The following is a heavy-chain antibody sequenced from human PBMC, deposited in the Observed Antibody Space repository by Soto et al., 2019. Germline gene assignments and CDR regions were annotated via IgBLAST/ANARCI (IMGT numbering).Heavy chain of an antibody. CDR3: ATTGDTAMDNPYFDY. Sequence: GGSLRLSCAASGFTFSSYAMHWVRQAPGKGLEWVAVISYDGSNKYYADSVKGRFTISRDNSKNTLYLQMNSLRAEDTAVYYCATTGDTAMDNPYFDYWGQGTLVTAPQ. J-gene: IGHJ4*02. CDR1: GFTFSSYA. D-gene: IGHD5-18*01. V-gene: IGHV3-30-3*01. CDR2: ISYDGSNK.